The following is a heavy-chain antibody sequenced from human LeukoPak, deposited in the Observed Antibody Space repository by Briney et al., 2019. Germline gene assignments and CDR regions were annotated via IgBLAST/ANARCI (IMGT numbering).Heavy chain of an antibody. CDR2: IYYSGST. J-gene: IGHJ5*02. CDR3: ARLHGYCSGGSCYGWFDP. Sequence: SETLSLTCTVSVGSISSYYWSWIRQPPAKGLAGIGYIYYSGSTNYNPSLKSRVTISVDTSKNQFSLKLSSVTAADTAVYYCARLHGYCSGGSCYGWFDPWGQGTLVTVSS. D-gene: IGHD2-15*01. V-gene: IGHV4-59*01. CDR1: VGSISSYY.